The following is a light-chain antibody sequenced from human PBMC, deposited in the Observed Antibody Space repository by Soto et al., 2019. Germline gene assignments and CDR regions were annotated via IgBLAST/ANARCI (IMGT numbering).Light chain of an antibody. CDR2: GAS. CDR1: HSVSDNY. V-gene: IGKV3-20*01. CDR3: QQYGNSPQT. Sequence: EIVLTQSPGTLPLSPGERATLSCRAGHSVSDNYIAWYQHKPGQSPRLLIYGASTRATGIPDRFSGSGSGTDFTLTIGRLEPEEFAVYFCQQYGNSPQTFGRGTKVELK. J-gene: IGKJ1*01.